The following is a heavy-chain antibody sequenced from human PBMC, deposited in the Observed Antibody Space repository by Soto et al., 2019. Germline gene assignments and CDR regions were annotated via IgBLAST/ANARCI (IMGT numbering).Heavy chain of an antibody. Sequence: EVQLLESGGGLVQPGGSLRLSCAASGFTFSNYAMTWVRQPAAKGLEWVSLIAGSGGSTYYADSVKGRFAISRDNSKTTLYLQMNSLRAEDTAVYYCAKAPSNRYHSDGYYMSWFDPWGQGTLVTVSS. D-gene: IGHD3-22*01. CDR1: GFTFSNYA. CDR2: IAGSGGST. CDR3: AKAPSNRYHSDGYYMSWFDP. J-gene: IGHJ5*02. V-gene: IGHV3-23*01.